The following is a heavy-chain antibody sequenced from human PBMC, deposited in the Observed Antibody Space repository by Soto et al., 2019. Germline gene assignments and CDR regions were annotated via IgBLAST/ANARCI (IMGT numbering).Heavy chain of an antibody. CDR1: GYTFTSYA. Sequence: ASVKVSCKASGYTFTSYAMHWVRQAPGQRLEWMGWINAGNGNTKYSQKFQGRDTITRDTSASTAYMELSSLRSEDTAVYYCASEYCGGDCYSAARYGMDVWGQGTTVTVSS. CDR3: ASEYCGGDCYSAARYGMDV. D-gene: IGHD2-21*02. V-gene: IGHV1-3*01. CDR2: INAGNGNT. J-gene: IGHJ6*02.